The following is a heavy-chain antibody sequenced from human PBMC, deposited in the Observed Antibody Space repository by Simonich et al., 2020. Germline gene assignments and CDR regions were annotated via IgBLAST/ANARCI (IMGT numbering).Heavy chain of an antibody. J-gene: IGHJ4*02. CDR1: GYTLTSYY. CDR2: KHPNSGNT. Sequence: QVQLVQSGAEGKKPGASVKVSCKASGYTLTSYYNNWVRQANGQGLGWMKWKHPNSGNTDYEQKFQSRVTITRNTSISTAYMELSSLRSEDTAVYYCARTYSGSYYYFDYWGQGTLVTVSS. CDR3: ARTYSGSYYYFDY. D-gene: IGHD1-26*01. V-gene: IGHV1-8*03.